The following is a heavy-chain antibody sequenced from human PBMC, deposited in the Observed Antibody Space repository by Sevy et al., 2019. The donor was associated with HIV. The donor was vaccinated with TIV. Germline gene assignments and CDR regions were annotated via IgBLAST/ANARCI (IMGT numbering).Heavy chain of an antibody. Sequence: SETLSLTCTVYGGSFSGYYWSWIRQPPGKGLEWIGEINHSGSTNYNPSLKSRVTISVDTSKNQFSLKLSSVTAADTAVYYCARGRVYDSSGYYPFNFDYWGQGTLVTVSS. D-gene: IGHD3-22*01. J-gene: IGHJ4*02. CDR2: INHSGST. CDR1: GGSFSGYY. V-gene: IGHV4-34*01. CDR3: ARGRVYDSSGYYPFNFDY.